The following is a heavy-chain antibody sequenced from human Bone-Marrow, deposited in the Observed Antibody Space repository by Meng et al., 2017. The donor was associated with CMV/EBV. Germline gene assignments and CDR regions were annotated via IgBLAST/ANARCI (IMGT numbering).Heavy chain of an antibody. CDR2: ISGSGGST. J-gene: IGHJ4*02. Sequence: GGSLRLSCAASGFTFSSYAMSWVRQAPGKGLEWVSAISGSGGSTYYADSVKGRFTISRDNSKNTLYLQMNSLRAEDTAVYYCAKQGRSLYNYIVVVPAADGPFDYWGQGTLVTVSS. CDR1: GFTFSSYA. D-gene: IGHD2-2*01. CDR3: AKQGRSLYNYIVVVPAADGPFDY. V-gene: IGHV3-23*01.